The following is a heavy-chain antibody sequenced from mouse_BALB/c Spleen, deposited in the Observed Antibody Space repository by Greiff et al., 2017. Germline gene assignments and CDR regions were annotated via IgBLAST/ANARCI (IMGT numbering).Heavy chain of an antibody. CDR1: GFSFTRFN. J-gene: IGHJ1*01. D-gene: IGHD2-10*02. CDR3: ERSYGNYVGHWYVED. V-gene: IGHV1-18*01. Sequence: EVQLQQSGPGLEKPGASVKISCKASGFSFTRFNMNWVKQTNGKSLEWIGNIDPYYGGTCYNQKFKGKATLTVDKSSSTDYMQLKSLTSEDTAVYYCERSYGNYVGHWYVEDWGAGTTVNGAS. CDR2: IDPYYGGT.